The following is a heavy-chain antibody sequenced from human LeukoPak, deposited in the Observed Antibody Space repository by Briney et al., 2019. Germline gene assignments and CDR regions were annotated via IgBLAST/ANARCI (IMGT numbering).Heavy chain of an antibody. CDR2: ISYDGSNK. CDR1: GFTFSSYG. CDR3: AKLGQPSD. D-gene: IGHD5-18*01. J-gene: IGHJ4*02. Sequence: GTSLRLSCAASGFTFSSYGMHWVRQAPGKGLEWVAVISYDGSNKYYADSVKGRFTISRDNSKNTLYLQMNSLRAEDTAVYYCAKLGQPSDWGQGTLVTVSS. V-gene: IGHV3-30*18.